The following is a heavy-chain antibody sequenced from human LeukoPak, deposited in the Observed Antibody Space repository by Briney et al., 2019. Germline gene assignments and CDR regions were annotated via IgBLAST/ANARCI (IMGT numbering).Heavy chain of an antibody. CDR2: ISGSGGST. CDR1: GFTFFTYG. J-gene: IGHJ4*02. CDR3: AKSPGRLVPAAI. D-gene: IGHD2-2*02. V-gene: IGHV3-23*01. Sequence: PGGSLRLSCAASGFTFFTYGMDWVRQAPGKGLEWVSAISGSGGSTYYADSVKGRFTISRDNSKNTLYLQMNSLRAEDTAVYYCAKSPGRLVPAAIWGQGTLVTVSS.